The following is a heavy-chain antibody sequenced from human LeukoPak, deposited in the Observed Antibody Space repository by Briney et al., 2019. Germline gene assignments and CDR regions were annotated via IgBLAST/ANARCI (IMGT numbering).Heavy chain of an antibody. CDR1: GFTFSNYA. Sequence: GGSLRLSCAASGFTFSNYAMSWVRQAPGKGLECISGFSGSGGSTYYADSVKGRFTISRDNSKNTLYLQVNSLRAEDTAVYYCARDQDYWGQGTLVTVSS. CDR3: ARDQDY. J-gene: IGHJ4*02. V-gene: IGHV3-23*01. CDR2: FSGSGGST.